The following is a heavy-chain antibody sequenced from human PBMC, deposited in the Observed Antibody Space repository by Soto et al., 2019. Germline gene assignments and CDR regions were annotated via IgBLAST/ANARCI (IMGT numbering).Heavy chain of an antibody. CDR3: ARADYYGSSGYHLDY. D-gene: IGHD3-22*01. V-gene: IGHV1-46*01. Sequence: QVQVAQSGAEVKRPGASVKVSCWASGYPFTNFYIHWVRQAPGQGLEWMGIINPSGGSSAYAQKFLGRVTMTRDTSTSTVYMEVSSLRSEDTAVYYRARADYYGSSGYHLDYWGQGTLVTVSS. J-gene: IGHJ4*02. CDR2: INPSGGSS. CDR1: GYPFTNFY.